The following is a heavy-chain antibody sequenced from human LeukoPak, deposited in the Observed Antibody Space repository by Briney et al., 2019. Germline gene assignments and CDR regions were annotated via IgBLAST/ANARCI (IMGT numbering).Heavy chain of an antibody. V-gene: IGHV4-39*01. J-gene: IGHJ6*02. CDR1: GGSISSSSYY. Sequence: SETLSPTCTVSGGSISSSSYYWGWIRQPPGKGLEWIGSIYYSGSAYYNPSLKSRVTISVDTSKNQFSLKLSSVTAADTAVYYCARHQKNRWNGDYYYYYGMDVWGQGTTVTVSS. D-gene: IGHD4-17*01. CDR2: IYYSGSA. CDR3: ARHQKNRWNGDYYYYYGMDV.